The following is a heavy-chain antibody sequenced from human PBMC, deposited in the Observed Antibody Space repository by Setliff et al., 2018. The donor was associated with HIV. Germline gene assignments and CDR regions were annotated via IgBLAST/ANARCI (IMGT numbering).Heavy chain of an antibody. J-gene: IGHJ1*01. Sequence: ASVKVSCKVSGYILTELSRHWVRQAPGKGLEWMGGSDPEDGETISAQKFQGRVTMTEDTSTDTAYMELRSLRSEDTAVYYCSTSPRGLGVAATGRRYLHHWGQGTLVTAPQ. D-gene: IGHD6-19*01. V-gene: IGHV1-24*01. CDR3: STSPRGLGVAATGRRYLHH. CDR1: GYILTELS. CDR2: SDPEDGET.